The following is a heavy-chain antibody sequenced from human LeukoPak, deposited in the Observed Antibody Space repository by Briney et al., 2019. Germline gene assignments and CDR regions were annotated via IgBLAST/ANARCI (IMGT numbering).Heavy chain of an antibody. CDR1: GSTFSSYA. CDR3: ARDRQADPFVVGPAATYHYYYYMDV. Sequence: GASVKVSCKXSGSTFSSYAISWVRQAPGQGLEGMGGIIPIFGTANYAQKFQGRVTITADESTSTAYMELSSLRSEDTAVYYCARDRQADPFVVGPAATYHYYYYMDVWGKGTTVTVSS. V-gene: IGHV1-69*13. CDR2: IIPIFGTA. D-gene: IGHD2-2*01. J-gene: IGHJ6*03.